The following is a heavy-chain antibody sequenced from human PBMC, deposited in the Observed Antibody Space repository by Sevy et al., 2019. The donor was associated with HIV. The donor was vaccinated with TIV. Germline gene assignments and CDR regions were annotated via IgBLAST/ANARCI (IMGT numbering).Heavy chain of an antibody. CDR3: ARSGFLEWPGSFRGPRNWFDH. CDR2: IYYSGST. D-gene: IGHD3-3*01. Sequence: SETLSLTCTVSGGSISSYYWSWIRQPPGKGLEWIGYIYYSGSTNYNPSLKSRVTISVDTSKNQFSLKLSSVTAADTAVYYYARSGFLEWPGSFRGPRNWFDHWGQGTLVTVSS. CDR1: GGSISSYY. V-gene: IGHV4-59*13. J-gene: IGHJ5*02.